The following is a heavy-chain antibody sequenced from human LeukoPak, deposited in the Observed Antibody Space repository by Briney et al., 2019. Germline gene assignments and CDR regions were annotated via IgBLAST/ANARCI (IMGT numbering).Heavy chain of an antibody. CDR3: ASDTKYSSSSVALGY. V-gene: IGHV1-2*02. D-gene: IGHD6-6*01. CDR1: GYTFTGYY. J-gene: IGHJ4*02. Sequence: ASVKVSCKASGYTFTGYYMHWVRQAPGQGLEWMGWINPNSGGTNYAQKFQGRVTMTRDTSISTAYMELSSLRSEDTAVYYCASDTKYSSSSVALGYWGQGTLVTVSS. CDR2: INPNSGGT.